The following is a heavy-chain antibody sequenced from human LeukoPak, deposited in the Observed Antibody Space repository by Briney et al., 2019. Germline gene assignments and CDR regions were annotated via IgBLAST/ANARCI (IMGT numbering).Heavy chain of an antibody. CDR2: ISAYNGNT. J-gene: IGHJ3*02. V-gene: IGHV1-18*01. Sequence: ASVKVSCKASGYTFTSYDINWVRQATGQGLEWVGWISAYNGNTNYAQKLQGRVTMTTDTSTSTAYMELRSLRSDDTAVYYCASHYDILTGSPNSHAFDIWGQGTMVTVSS. D-gene: IGHD3-9*01. CDR1: GYTFTSYD. CDR3: ASHYDILTGSPNSHAFDI.